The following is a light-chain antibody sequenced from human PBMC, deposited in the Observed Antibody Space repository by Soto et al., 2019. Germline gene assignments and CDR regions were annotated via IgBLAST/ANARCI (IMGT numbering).Light chain of an antibody. CDR2: AAS. CDR3: QQYSRFSWT. Sequence: DIQMTQSPSSVSASVGDRVTITCRASQGISSWLGWYQQKPGKAPKLLIYAASSLQSGVPSRFSGSGSGTEFTLTISSLQPDDVGSYFCQQYSRFSWTFGQGTKVEIK. J-gene: IGKJ1*01. CDR1: QGISSW. V-gene: IGKV1-12*01.